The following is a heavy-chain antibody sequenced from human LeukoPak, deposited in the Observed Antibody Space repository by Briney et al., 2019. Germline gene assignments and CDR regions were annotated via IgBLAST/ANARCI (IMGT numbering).Heavy chain of an antibody. CDR3: ARPSGSVTIFGVVDYFDY. V-gene: IGHV3-30*04. J-gene: IGHJ4*02. Sequence: GRSLRLSCVVSGFTFTNYGMHWVRQAPGKGLDWVASIAYDGSNENYAESVKGRFTISRDNSKNTLYMQLNSLRAEDTAVNYCARPSGSVTIFGVVDYFDYWGQGSLVTVSS. CDR1: GFTFTNYG. D-gene: IGHD3-3*01. CDR2: IAYDGSNE.